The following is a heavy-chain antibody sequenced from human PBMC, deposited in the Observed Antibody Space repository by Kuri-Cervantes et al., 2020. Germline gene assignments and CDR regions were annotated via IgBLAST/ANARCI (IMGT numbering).Heavy chain of an antibody. Sequence: SCAVSGYSISSSNWWGWIRQPPGKGLEWIGYIYYSGSTYYNPSLKSRVSMSVDTSKNQFSLKLNPVTAADTSVFYCARGLADINQRTYYDSWGQGTLVTVSS. CDR1: GYSISSSNW. D-gene: IGHD5-12*01. CDR3: ARGLADINQRTYYDS. V-gene: IGHV4-28*03. J-gene: IGHJ4*02. CDR2: IYYSGST.